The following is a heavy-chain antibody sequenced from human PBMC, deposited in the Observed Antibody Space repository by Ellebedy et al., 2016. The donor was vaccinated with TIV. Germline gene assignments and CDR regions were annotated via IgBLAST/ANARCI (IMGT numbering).Heavy chain of an antibody. V-gene: IGHV1-18*04. D-gene: IGHD2-2*01. Sequence: AASVKVSCKTSGYTFTSYGISWVRQAPGQGLEGVGWISAYNGTTNYAQMLQGRVTMTTDTFTSTAYMELRSLRSDDTAVYYCARYCNSTTCSNWFDPWGQGTLVTVSS. J-gene: IGHJ5*02. CDR3: ARYCNSTTCSNWFDP. CDR1: GYTFTSYG. CDR2: ISAYNGTT.